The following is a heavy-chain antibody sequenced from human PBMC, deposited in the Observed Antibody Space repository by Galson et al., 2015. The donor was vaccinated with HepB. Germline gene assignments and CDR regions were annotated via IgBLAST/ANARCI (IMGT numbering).Heavy chain of an antibody. V-gene: IGHV3-30*18. CDR1: GFTFSYYG. CDR2: MSYDGNYK. Sequence: SLRLSGATSGFTFSYYGMHWVRQAPGKGLEWVAGMSYDGNYKHYADSVKGRFTISRDNSKNTLYLQMNSLRPDDTAMYYCVKDLGVGAVADRFTSWGQGTLVTVSS. J-gene: IGHJ5*02. CDR3: VKDLGVGAVADRFTS. D-gene: IGHD6-19*01.